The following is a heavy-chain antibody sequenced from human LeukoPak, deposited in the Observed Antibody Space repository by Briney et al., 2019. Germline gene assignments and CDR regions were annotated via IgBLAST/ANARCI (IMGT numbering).Heavy chain of an antibody. V-gene: IGHV3-23*01. CDR2: ISANGGST. CDR3: ANLSPSQAGNYYNGDY. J-gene: IGHJ4*02. CDR1: GFTFSNYA. D-gene: IGHD3-10*01. Sequence: GGSLTLSWAPSGFTFSNYAISCVKHAAGKGMEWVSTISANGGSTYYADSVKGRVTISRDNSKTTMYLQIDILRADDTAVYYCANLSPSQAGNYYNGDYWGQGTLVIVSS.